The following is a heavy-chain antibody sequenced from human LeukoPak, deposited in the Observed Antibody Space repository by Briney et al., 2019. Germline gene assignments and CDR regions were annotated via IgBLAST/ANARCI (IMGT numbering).Heavy chain of an antibody. CDR1: GFTFSSYW. D-gene: IGHD4-17*01. CDR3: ARDYADYVGYFFFDY. CDR2: ISYDGIST. J-gene: IGHJ4*02. Sequence: GGSLRLSCAASGFTFSSYWMHWVRQAPGKGLVWVSRISYDGISTNYADSVKGRFTISRDNAKNTLYLQMNSLSAEDTAVYYCARDYADYVGYFFFDYWGQGTLVTVSS. V-gene: IGHV3-74*01.